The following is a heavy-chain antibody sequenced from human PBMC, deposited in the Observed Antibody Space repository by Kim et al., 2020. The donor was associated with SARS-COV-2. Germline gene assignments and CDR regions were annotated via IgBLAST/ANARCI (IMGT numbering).Heavy chain of an antibody. Sequence: ASVKVSCKASGYTFTSYYMHWVRQAPGQGLEWMGIINPSGGSTSYAQKFQGRVTMTRDTSTSTVYMELSSLRSEDTAVYYCARGGIAVAGTYYYYYGMDVWGQGTTVTVSS. CDR2: INPSGGST. CDR3: ARGGIAVAGTYYYYYGMDV. CDR1: GYTFTSYY. V-gene: IGHV1-46*01. D-gene: IGHD6-19*01. J-gene: IGHJ6*02.